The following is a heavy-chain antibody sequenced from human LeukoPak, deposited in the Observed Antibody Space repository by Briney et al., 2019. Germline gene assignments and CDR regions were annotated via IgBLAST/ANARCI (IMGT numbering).Heavy chain of an antibody. J-gene: IGHJ4*02. CDR3: ARSPGYTSGWGTADY. D-gene: IGHD6-19*01. CDR1: GFTFSTYA. Sequence: PGRSLRLSCAASGFTFSTYAMHWVRQAPGKGLEWVAIIWYDGSNEYYADSVKGRFAISRDNSKNTVYLQMNSLRAEDTAVYYCARSPGYTSGWGTADYWGQGTLVTVSS. CDR2: IWYDGSNE. V-gene: IGHV3-33*08.